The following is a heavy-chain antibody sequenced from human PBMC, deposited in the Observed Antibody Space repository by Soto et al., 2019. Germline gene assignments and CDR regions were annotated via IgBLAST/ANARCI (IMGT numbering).Heavy chain of an antibody. CDR1: GYTLTELS. CDR2: FDPEDGET. V-gene: IGHV1-24*01. D-gene: IGHD3-22*01. CDR3: ATDSYYDSSGYPLGY. Sequence: ASVKVSCKVSGYTLTELSMHWVRQAPGKGLEWMGGFDPEDGETIYAQKFQGRVTMTEDTSTDTAYMELSSLRSEDTVVYYCATDSYYDSSGYPLGYWGQGTLVTVSS. J-gene: IGHJ4*02.